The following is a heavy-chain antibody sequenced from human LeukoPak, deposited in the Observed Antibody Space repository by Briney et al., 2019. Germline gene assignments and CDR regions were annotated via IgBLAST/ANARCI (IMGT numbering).Heavy chain of an antibody. CDR3: ATTVWTGQFPDYFDV. CDR1: GFSISGRD. J-gene: IGHJ4*02. Sequence: KPGESLTLSCAVSGFSISGRDMTWGRQAPGKGLEWVSSIGSGGKIFYTGSVKGRFTVSRDTSKNTLFLQMNSLRAEDTAVYYCATTVWTGQFPDYFDVWGQGALVTVSS. CDR2: IGSGGKI. D-gene: IGHD1-1*01. V-gene: IGHV3-69-1*02.